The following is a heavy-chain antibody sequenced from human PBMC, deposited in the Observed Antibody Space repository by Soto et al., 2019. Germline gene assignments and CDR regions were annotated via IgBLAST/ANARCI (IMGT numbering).Heavy chain of an antibody. CDR1: GYTFTSYG. CDR2: ISAYNGNT. V-gene: IGHV1-18*01. J-gene: IGHJ6*03. D-gene: IGHD4-17*01. CDR3: ARDRDGDYYYYYMDV. Sequence: QVQLEQSGAEVKKPGASVKVSCKASGYTFTSYGISWLRQAPGQGLEWMGWISAYNGNTNYAQKLQGRVTMTTDTSTSTAYMELRSLRSDDTAVYYCARDRDGDYYYYYMDVWGKGTTVTVSS.